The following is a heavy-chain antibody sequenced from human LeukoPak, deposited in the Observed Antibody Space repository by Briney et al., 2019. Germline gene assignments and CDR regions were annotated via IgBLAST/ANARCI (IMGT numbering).Heavy chain of an antibody. CDR3: ARSISIAVAGYFDY. V-gene: IGHV1-2*02. CDR2: INPNSGGT. D-gene: IGHD6-19*01. Sequence: GASVKVSCKASGYTFTGYYMHWVRQAPGQGLEWMGWINPNSGGTNYAQKFQGRVTMTRDTSISTAYMELSRLRSDDTAVYYCARSISIAVAGYFDYWGQGTLVTVSS. J-gene: IGHJ4*02. CDR1: GYTFTGYY.